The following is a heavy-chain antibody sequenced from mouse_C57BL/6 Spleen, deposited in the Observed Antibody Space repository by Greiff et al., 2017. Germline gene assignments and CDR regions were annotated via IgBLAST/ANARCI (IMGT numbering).Heavy chain of an antibody. CDR3: ARLYDYDDWYFDV. CDR1: GFTFSSYT. V-gene: IGHV5-9*01. D-gene: IGHD2-4*01. Sequence: EVMLVESGGGLVKPGGSLKLSCAASGFTFSSYTMSWVRQTPEKRLEWVATISGGGGNTYYPDSVKGRFTISRDNAKNTLYLQMSSLRSEDTALYYCARLYDYDDWYFDVWGTGTTVTVSS. J-gene: IGHJ1*03. CDR2: ISGGGGNT.